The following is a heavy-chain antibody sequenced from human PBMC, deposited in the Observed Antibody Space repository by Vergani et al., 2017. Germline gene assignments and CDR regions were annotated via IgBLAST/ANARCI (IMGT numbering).Heavy chain of an antibody. CDR2: IKSKTDGGTT. CDR1: GFTFSNAW. J-gene: IGHJ4*02. Sequence: EVQLVESGGGLVKPGGSLRLSCVASGFTFSNAWMSWVRQAPGKGLEWVGRIKSKTDGGTTDYAAPVKGRFTISRDDSKNTLYLQMNSLKTEDTAVYYCTTVPDYYDSSGYYYGPTFDYWGQGTLVTVSS. CDR3: TTVPDYYDSSGYYYGPTFDY. V-gene: IGHV3-15*01. D-gene: IGHD3-22*01.